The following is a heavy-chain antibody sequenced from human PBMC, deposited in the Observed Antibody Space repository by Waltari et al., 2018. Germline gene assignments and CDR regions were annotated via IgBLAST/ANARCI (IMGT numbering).Heavy chain of an antibody. CDR3: ATDTSPPY. CDR1: GGTFGRFA. D-gene: IGHD2-2*01. V-gene: IGHV1-69*01. CDR2: IIPKIGAS. Sequence: QVQLVQSGAEVKKPGSSVKVSCKASGGTFGRFAISWVRQAAGEGLEWMGGIIPKIGASNYAQKFQGRVTITADASAGIAYMEVSSLSFEDTAVYFCATDTSPPYWGQGTLVIVSS. J-gene: IGHJ4*02.